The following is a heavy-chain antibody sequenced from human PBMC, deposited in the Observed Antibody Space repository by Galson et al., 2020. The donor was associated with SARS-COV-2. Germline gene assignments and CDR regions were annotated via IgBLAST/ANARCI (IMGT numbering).Heavy chain of an antibody. CDR2: IQSTTDGATI. CDR3: VGAFLAN. J-gene: IGHJ4*02. Sequence: NPGGSLRLSCVASGFSFSNAWMSWARQAPGKGLEWVAHIQSTTDGATIHYNAPVKGRFTISRDDSANTVYLHMNSLETADTALYYCVGAFLANWGQGTLVTVSS. CDR1: GFSFSNAW. V-gene: IGHV3-15*01.